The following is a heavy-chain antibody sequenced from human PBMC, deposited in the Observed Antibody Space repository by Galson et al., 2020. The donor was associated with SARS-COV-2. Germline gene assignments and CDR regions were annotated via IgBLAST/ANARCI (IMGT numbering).Heavy chain of an antibody. CDR3: ATMDGGQFSGGAFDI. D-gene: IGHD3-10*01. CDR1: GFTFNRYA. Sequence: GESLKISCAASGFTFNRYAMHWVRQAPGKGLEWVAVISYDGTNSYHADSVKGRFTISRDNSRNTVYLQMNSLRAEDTAVFYCATMDGGQFSGGAFDIWGPGTRVTVAS. J-gene: IGHJ3*02. CDR2: ISYDGTNS. V-gene: IGHV3-30*01.